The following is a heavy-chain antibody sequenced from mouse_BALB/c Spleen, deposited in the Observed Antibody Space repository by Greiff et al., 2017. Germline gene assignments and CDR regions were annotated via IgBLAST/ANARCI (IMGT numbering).Heavy chain of an antibody. CDR2: IRSKSNNYAT. J-gene: IGHJ1*01. CDR1: GFTFNTYA. D-gene: IGHD1-1*01. Sequence: EVKLVESGGGLVQPKGSLKLSCAASGFTFNTYAMNWVRQAPGKGLEWVARIRSKSNNYATYYADSVKDRFTISRDDSQSMLYLQMNNLKTEDTAMYYCVRQIYYYGYFDVWGAGTTVTVSS. V-gene: IGHV10-1*02. CDR3: VRQIYYYGYFDV.